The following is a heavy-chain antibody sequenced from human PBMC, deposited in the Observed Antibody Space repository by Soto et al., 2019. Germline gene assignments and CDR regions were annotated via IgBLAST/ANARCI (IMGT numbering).Heavy chain of an antibody. V-gene: IGHV4-59*01. CDR3: ARRWGTYFDF. CDR2: IYYSGST. Sequence: QVQLQESGPGLVKPSETLSLTCTVSGGSISSYYWSWIRQPPGKGLEWIGYIYYSGSTDYDPSLKSRVTISVDTSKHPFSLKLSSVTAADTAVYYCARRWGTYFDFWGQGTLVTVSS. CDR1: GGSISSYY. J-gene: IGHJ4*02. D-gene: IGHD7-27*01.